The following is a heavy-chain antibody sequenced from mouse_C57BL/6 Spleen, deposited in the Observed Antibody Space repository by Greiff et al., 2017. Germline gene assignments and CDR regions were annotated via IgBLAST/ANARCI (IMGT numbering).Heavy chain of an antibody. Sequence: VQLQQSGAELVRPGASVTLSCKASGYTFTDYEMHWVKQTPVHGLEWIGAIDPETGGTAYNQKFKGKAILTADKSSSTAYMELRSLTSEDSAVYYCTSSSYYSKEFAYWGQGTLVTVSA. J-gene: IGHJ3*01. D-gene: IGHD2-5*01. V-gene: IGHV1-15*01. CDR1: GYTFTDYE. CDR3: TSSSYYSKEFAY. CDR2: IDPETGGT.